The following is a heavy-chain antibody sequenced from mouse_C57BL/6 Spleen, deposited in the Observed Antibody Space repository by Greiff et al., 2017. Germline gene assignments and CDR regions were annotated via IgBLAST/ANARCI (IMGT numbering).Heavy chain of an antibody. CDR2: INPSNGGT. V-gene: IGHV1-53*01. J-gene: IGHJ1*03. CDR1: GYTFTSYW. CDR3: ARANWVSYWYFGV. D-gene: IGHD4-1*01. Sequence: QVQLQQPGTELVKPGTSVKLSCKASGYTFTSYWMHWVKQRPGQGLEWIGNINPSNGGTNYNEKFKSKATLTVDKSSSTAYMQLSSLTSEDSAVYYCARANWVSYWYFGVWGTGTTVTVSS.